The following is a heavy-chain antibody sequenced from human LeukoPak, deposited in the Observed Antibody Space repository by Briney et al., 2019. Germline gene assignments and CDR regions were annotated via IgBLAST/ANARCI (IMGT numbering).Heavy chain of an antibody. CDR1: GGSISSSNW. J-gene: IGHJ4*02. CDR2: IYHSGST. Sequence: SETLSLTCAVSGGSISSSNWWSWVRQPPGKGLEWIGEIYHSGSTNYNPSLKSRVTISVDTSKNQFSLKLSSVTAADTAVYYCARVKSDYVWGSYRSGFDYWGQGTLVTVSS. CDR3: ARVKSDYVWGSYRSGFDY. V-gene: IGHV4-4*02. D-gene: IGHD3-16*02.